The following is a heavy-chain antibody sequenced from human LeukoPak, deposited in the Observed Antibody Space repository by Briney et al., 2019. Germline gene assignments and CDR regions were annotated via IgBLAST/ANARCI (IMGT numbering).Heavy chain of an antibody. V-gene: IGHV1-2*02. CDR1: GYTFTGYY. Sequence: EASVKFFCKASGYTFTGYYMHWLRQAPGQGLEWMGWINPNSGGTNYAQKFQGRVTMTRDTSISTAYMELSRLRSDDTAVYYCFFFKQKTAYDILTGYYNYWGQGTLVTVSS. CDR2: INPNSGGT. CDR3: FFFKQKTAYDILTGYYNY. D-gene: IGHD3-9*01. J-gene: IGHJ4*02.